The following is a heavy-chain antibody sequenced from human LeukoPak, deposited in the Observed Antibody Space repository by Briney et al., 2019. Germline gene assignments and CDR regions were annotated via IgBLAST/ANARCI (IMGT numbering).Heavy chain of an antibody. CDR1: GGTFSSYA. J-gene: IGHJ4*02. V-gene: IGHV1-69*01. CDR3: ARDYAQADCSGGSCYYFDY. Sequence: GSSVKVSCKASGGTFSSYAISWVRQAPGQGLEWMGGIIPIFGTANYAQKFQGRVTITADESTSTAYMELSSLRSDDTAVYYCARDYAQADCSGGSCYYFDYWGQGTLVTVSS. D-gene: IGHD2-15*01. CDR2: IIPIFGTA.